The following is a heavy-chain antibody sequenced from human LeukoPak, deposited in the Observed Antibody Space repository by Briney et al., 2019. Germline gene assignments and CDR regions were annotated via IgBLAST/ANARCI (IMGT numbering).Heavy chain of an antibody. CDR3: VKDPRDTYGTNWFVS. CDR1: GFTFSSYA. V-gene: IGHV3-30*02. CDR2: IRYDGNDK. D-gene: IGHD2-21*01. Sequence: GGSLRLSCAASGFTFSSYAMHWVRQAPGKGLEWVALIRYDGNDKFYADSVKGRFAISRDNSKNTLYLQMSGLRVEDTAMYYCVKDPRDTYGTNWFVSWGQGTLLIVSS. J-gene: IGHJ5*01.